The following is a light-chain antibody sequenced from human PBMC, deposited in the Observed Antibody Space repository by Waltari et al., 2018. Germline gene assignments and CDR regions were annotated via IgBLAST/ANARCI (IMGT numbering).Light chain of an antibody. CDR3: QQFHTWPLT. CDR1: QNIDAS. J-gene: IGKJ4*01. Sequence: EIVMTQSPETLSVSPGQRVTLSCRASQNIDASLAWHQQRPGQAPRVLISGASYRVTGIPDRFSGGGSGTEFTLTISSLQSEDVAIYYCQQFHTWPLTFCGGTKVEIK. V-gene: IGKV3-15*01. CDR2: GAS.